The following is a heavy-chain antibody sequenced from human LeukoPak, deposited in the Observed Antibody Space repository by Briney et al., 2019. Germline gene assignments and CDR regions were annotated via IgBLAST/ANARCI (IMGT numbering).Heavy chain of an antibody. J-gene: IGHJ1*01. V-gene: IGHV1-18*01. D-gene: IGHD2-15*01. CDR1: GYTFTSYG. CDR2: ISAYNGNT. CDR3: ARGAVVVVAATLYIQH. Sequence: ASVKVSCKASGYTFTSYGISWVRQAPGQGLEWMGGISAYNGNTNYAQKLQGRVTMTTDTSTSTAYMELRSLRSDDTAVYYCARGAVVVVAATLYIQHWGQGTLVTVSS.